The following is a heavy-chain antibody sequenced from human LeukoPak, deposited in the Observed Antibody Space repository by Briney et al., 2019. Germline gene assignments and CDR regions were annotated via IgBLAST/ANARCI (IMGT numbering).Heavy chain of an antibody. J-gene: IGHJ4*02. CDR2: IYYSGST. CDR3: ARVSAEVDD. D-gene: IGHD6-13*01. V-gene: IGHV4-59*11. CDR1: GGSISSHY. Sequence: SETLSLTCTVSGGSISSHYWSWIRQPPGKGLEWIGYIYYSGSTNYNPSLKSRVTISVDTSKNQFSLKLSSVTAADTAVYYCARVSAEVDDWGQGTLVTVSS.